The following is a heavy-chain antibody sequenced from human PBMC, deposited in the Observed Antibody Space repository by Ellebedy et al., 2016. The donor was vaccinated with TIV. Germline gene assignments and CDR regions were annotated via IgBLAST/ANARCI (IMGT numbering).Heavy chain of an antibody. CDR1: GYTFTTYY. V-gene: IGHV3-21*01. D-gene: IGHD1-1*01. Sequence: AASVKVSCKASGYTFTTYYMNWVRQAPGKGLDWVSSISSSSSYIYYADSVKGRFTISRDNGKNALYLQMNSLRDEDTAVYYCARKPMNPTDLYGNFDHWGQGTLVTVSS. J-gene: IGHJ4*02. CDR3: ARKPMNPTDLYGNFDH. CDR2: ISSSSSYI.